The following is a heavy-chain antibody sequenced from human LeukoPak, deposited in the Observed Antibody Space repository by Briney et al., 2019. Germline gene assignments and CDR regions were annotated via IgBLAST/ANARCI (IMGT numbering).Heavy chain of an antibody. CDR3: ARAYYYDSSGYYAYWYFDL. J-gene: IGHJ2*01. CDR2: IYTSGST. D-gene: IGHD3-22*01. V-gene: IGHV4-61*02. CDR1: GGSISSGSYY. Sequence: PSETLSLTXTVSGGSISSGSYYWSWIRQPAGKGLEWIGRIYTSGSTNYNPSLKSRVTISVDTSKNQFSLKLSSVTAADTAVYYCARAYYYDSSGYYAYWYFDLWGRGTLVTVSS.